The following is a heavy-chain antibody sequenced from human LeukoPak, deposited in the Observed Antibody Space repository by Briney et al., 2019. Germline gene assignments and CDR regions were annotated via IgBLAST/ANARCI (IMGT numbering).Heavy chain of an antibody. CDR2: ISAYNAYT. V-gene: IGHV1-18*01. CDR3: ARGRNGLLWFGELLS. Sequence: ASVKVSCKASGYTFTSYGITWVRQAPGQGLEWMGWISAYNAYTYYAQKLQGRVTMTTDTSTSTAYMELRSLRSDDTAVYYCARGRNGLLWFGELLSWGQGTLVTVSS. CDR1: GYTFTSYG. J-gene: IGHJ5*02. D-gene: IGHD3-10*01.